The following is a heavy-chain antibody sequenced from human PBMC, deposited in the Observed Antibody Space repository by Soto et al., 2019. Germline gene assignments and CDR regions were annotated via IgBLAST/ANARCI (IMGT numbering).Heavy chain of an antibody. Sequence: EVQLVESGGVVVQPGGSLRLSCAASGFTFDDYTMHWVRQAPGKGLEWVSLISWDGGSTYYADSVKGRFTISRDNSKNPLNQQMNINRTNDTDWYYCTKDMVGYCSSTSCYHYYYYGRDVWGQETKVTVSS. V-gene: IGHV3-43*01. CDR1: GFTFDDYT. CDR3: TKDMVGYCSSTSCYHYYYYGRDV. D-gene: IGHD2-2*01. CDR2: ISWDGGST. J-gene: IGHJ6*02.